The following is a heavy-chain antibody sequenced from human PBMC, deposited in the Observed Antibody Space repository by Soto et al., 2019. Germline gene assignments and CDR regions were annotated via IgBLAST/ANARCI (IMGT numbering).Heavy chain of an antibody. CDR1: GGAFSSYA. CDR3: ASPAGYYYDSSGYYNDAFDI. D-gene: IGHD3-22*01. Sequence: SVKVYCKASGGAFSSYAISLVRQAPGQGLEWMGGIIPIFGTANYAQKFQGRVTITADESTSTAYMELSSLRSEDTAVYYCASPAGYYYDSSGYYNDAFDIWGQGTMVTVSS. J-gene: IGHJ3*02. V-gene: IGHV1-69*13. CDR2: IIPIFGTA.